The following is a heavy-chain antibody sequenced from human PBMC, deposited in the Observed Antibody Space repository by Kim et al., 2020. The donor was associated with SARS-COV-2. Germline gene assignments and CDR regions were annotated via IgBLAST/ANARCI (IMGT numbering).Heavy chain of an antibody. CDR1: GYSFTSYW. CDR3: ARLSGEQWLVPHYFDY. J-gene: IGHJ4*02. V-gene: IGHV5-51*01. D-gene: IGHD6-19*01. CDR2: IYPGDSDT. Sequence: GESLKISCKGSGYSFTSYWIGWVRQMPGKGLEWMGIIYPGDSDTRYSPSFQGQVTISADKSISTAYLQWSSLKASDTAMYYCARLSGEQWLVPHYFDYWGQGTLVTVSS.